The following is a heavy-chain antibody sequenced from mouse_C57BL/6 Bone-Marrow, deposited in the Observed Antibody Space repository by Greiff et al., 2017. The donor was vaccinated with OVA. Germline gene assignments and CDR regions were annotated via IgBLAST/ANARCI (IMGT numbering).Heavy chain of an antibody. J-gene: IGHJ3*01. CDR2: IHPNSGST. Sequence: QVQLQQPGAELVKPGASVKLSCKASGYTFTSYWMHWVKQRPGQGLEWIGMIHPNSGSTNYHEKFKSKAKLTVDKSSSIAYMQLSSLTSEDSAFYYCARDAYAYYDWFAYWGQGTLVTVSA. V-gene: IGHV1-64*01. D-gene: IGHD2-3*01. CDR3: ARDAYAYYDWFAY. CDR1: GYTFTSYW.